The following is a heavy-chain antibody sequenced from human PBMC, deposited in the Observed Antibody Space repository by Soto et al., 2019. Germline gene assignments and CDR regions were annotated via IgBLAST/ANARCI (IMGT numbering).Heavy chain of an antibody. CDR3: ARIPYPPYYYYYGMDV. CDR2: ISSSSSTI. D-gene: IGHD2-2*02. CDR1: GFTFSSYS. Sequence: EVQLVESGGGLVQPGGSLRLSCAASGFTFSSYSMNWVRQAPGKGLEWVSYISSSSSTIYYADSVKGRFTISRDNAKNSLYLQMNSLGAEDTAVYYCARIPYPPYYYYYGMDVWGQGTTVTVSS. J-gene: IGHJ6*02. V-gene: IGHV3-48*01.